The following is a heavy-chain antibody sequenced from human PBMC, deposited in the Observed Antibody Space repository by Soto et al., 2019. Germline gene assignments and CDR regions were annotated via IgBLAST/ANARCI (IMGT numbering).Heavy chain of an antibody. CDR3: ARDPPNDYVWGSYRYTGPFDY. CDR1: GGTFSSYA. V-gene: IGHV1-69*13. Sequence: SVKVSCKASGGTFSSYAISWVRQAPGQGLEWMGGIIPIFGTANYAQKFQGRVTITADESTSTAYMELSSLRSEDTAVYYCARDPPNDYVWGSYRYTGPFDYWGQGTLVTVSS. D-gene: IGHD3-16*02. J-gene: IGHJ4*02. CDR2: IIPIFGTA.